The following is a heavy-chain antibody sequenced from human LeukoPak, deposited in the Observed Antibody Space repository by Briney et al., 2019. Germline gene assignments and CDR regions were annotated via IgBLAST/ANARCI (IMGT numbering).Heavy chain of an antibody. J-gene: IGHJ6*02. CDR1: GFTFDDYG. Sequence: GGSLRLSCAASGFTFDDYGMSWVRQAPGKGLEWVSAISGSGGSTYYADSVKGRFTISRDNSKNTLYLQMNSLRAGDTAVYYCAKEGLQYYYYYGMDVWGQGTTVTVSS. CDR3: AKEGLQYYYYYGMDV. V-gene: IGHV3-23*01. CDR2: ISGSGGST. D-gene: IGHD4-4*01.